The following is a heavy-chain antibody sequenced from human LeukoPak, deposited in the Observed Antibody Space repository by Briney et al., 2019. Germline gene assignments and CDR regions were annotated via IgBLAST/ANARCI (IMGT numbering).Heavy chain of an antibody. J-gene: IGHJ5*02. CDR2: GYFRGNT. CDR1: GGSISSGAYY. V-gene: IGHV4-31*03. CDR3: ARVKSGYSYGFRWFDP. Sequence: PSETLSLTCTVSGGSISSGAYYWSWIRQVPGKGLEWIGYGYFRGNTFYNPSLKGRVTISVDTSNNHFSLQLNSVTAADTAVYYCARVKSGYSYGFRWFDPWGQGTLVTVSS. D-gene: IGHD5-18*01.